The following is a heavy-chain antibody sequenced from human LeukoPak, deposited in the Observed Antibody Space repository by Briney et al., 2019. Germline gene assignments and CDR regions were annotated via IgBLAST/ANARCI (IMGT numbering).Heavy chain of an antibody. CDR3: AGGLEMVYARTDAFDI. CDR2: ISGSGGST. V-gene: IGHV3-23*01. Sequence: GGSLRLSCAASGFTFSSYAMSWVRQAPGKGLEWVSAISGSGGSTYYADSVKGRFTISRDNSKKTLYLQMNSLRAEDTAVYYCAGGLEMVYARTDAFDIWGQGTMVTVSS. J-gene: IGHJ3*02. D-gene: IGHD2-8*01. CDR1: GFTFSSYA.